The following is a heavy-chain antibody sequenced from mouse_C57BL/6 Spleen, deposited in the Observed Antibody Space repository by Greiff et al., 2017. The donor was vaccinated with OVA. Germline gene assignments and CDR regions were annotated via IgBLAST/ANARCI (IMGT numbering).Heavy chain of an antibody. J-gene: IGHJ3*01. CDR3: ARAHYYYGTPWFAY. CDR1: GYTFTSYW. D-gene: IGHD1-1*01. Sequence: QVQLQQSGAELVKPGASVKMSCKASGYTFTSYWITWVWQRPGQGLEWIGDISPGSGSTNYNEKFKSKATLTVDTSSSTAYMQLSSLTSEDSAVYYCARAHYYYGTPWFAYWGQGTLVTVSA. V-gene: IGHV1-55*01. CDR2: ISPGSGST.